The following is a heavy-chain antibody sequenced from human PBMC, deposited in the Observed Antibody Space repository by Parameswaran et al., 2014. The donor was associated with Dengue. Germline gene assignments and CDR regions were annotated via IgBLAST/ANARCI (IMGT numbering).Heavy chain of an antibody. CDR3: ARADALDYYALDV. CDR2: IFHSGTT. V-gene: IGHV4-4*01. Sequence: VRQMPGKGLEWIGQIFHSGTTKYNPSFKSRITMAVDKSKSQLSLNLTSVTAADTALYFCARADALDYYALDVWGQGTAVTVSS. J-gene: IGHJ6*02.